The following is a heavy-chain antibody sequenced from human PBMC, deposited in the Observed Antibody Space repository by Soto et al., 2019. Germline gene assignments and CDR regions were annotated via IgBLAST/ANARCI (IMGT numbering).Heavy chain of an antibody. CDR2: MNPNSGNT. CDR1: GYTFTSYD. CDR3: ARGWYSSSWYQFDY. Sequence: SVKVSCKASGYTFTSYDINWVRQATGQGLEWMGWMNPNSGNTGYAQKFQGRVTMTRNTSISTAYMELSSLRSGDTAVYYCARGWYSSSWYQFDYWGQGTLVTVSS. V-gene: IGHV1-8*01. J-gene: IGHJ4*02. D-gene: IGHD6-13*01.